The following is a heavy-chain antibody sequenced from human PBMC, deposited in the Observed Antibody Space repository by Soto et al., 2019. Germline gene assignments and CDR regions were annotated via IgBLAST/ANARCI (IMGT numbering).Heavy chain of an antibody. CDR1: GGTFSSYA. J-gene: IGHJ6*02. V-gene: IGHV1-69*13. Sequence: GASVKVSCKASGGTFSSYAISWVRQAPGQGLEWMGGIIPIFGTANYAQKFQGRVTITADESTSTAYMELSSLRSEDTAVYYCATRLQWLNLTSAYGMDVWGQGTTVTVSS. CDR2: IIPIFGTA. D-gene: IGHD6-19*01. CDR3: ATRLQWLNLTSAYGMDV.